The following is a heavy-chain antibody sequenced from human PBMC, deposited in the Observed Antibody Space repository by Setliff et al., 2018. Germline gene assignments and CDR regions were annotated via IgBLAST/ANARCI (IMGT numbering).Heavy chain of an antibody. Sequence: SCAASGFSLNSFRMTWIRQPPGKGLEWVSSISSTGDDIYYTDPVKGRFTISRDNADNSLYLQMNSLRVEDTAVYYCARDNTLFGVVITGSWFDPWGQGTLVTVSS. D-gene: IGHD3-3*01. CDR3: ARDNTLFGVVITGSWFDP. J-gene: IGHJ5*02. CDR2: ISSTGDDI. V-gene: IGHV3-21*01. CDR1: GFSLNSFR.